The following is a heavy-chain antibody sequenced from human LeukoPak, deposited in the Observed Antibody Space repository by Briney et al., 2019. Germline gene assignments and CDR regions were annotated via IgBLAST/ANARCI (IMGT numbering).Heavy chain of an antibody. CDR3: ARAYPSATMIVFPTWPNAFDI. CDR1: GYTLTELS. Sequence: ASVKVSCKVSGYTLTELSMHWVRQAPGKGLEWMGGFDPEDGETNYAQKFQGRVTITADKSTSTAYMELSSLRSEDTAVYYCARAYPSATMIVFPTWPNAFDIWGQGTMVTVSS. CDR2: FDPEDGET. D-gene: IGHD3-22*01. V-gene: IGHV1-24*01. J-gene: IGHJ3*02.